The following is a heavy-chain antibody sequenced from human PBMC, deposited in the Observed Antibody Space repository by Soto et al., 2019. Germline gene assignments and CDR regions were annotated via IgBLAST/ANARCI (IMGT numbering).Heavy chain of an antibody. D-gene: IGHD2-15*01. V-gene: IGHV2-70*04. Sequence: SGPTLVNPTQTLTLTCTFSGFSFTTSEMRVGWIRQPPGKALEWLARIDWDDDKFYSTSLKTRLTISKDTSKNLVVLTMTNMDPVDTATYYCAHIEVSGSAFDIWGQGTMVTVSS. CDR2: IDWDDDK. CDR3: AHIEVSGSAFDI. J-gene: IGHJ3*02. CDR1: GFSFTTSEMR.